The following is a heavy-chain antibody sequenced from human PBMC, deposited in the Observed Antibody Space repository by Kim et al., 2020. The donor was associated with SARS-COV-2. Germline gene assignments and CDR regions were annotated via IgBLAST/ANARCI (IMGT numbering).Heavy chain of an antibody. CDR1: GGSISSSSYY. Sequence: SETLSLTCTVSGGSISSSSYYWGWIRQPPGKGLEWIGSIYYSGSTYYNPSLKSRVTISVDTSKNQFSLKLSSVTAADTAVYYCASQYSSGWYGYLAYYYYGMDVWGQGTTVTVSS. CDR3: ASQYSSGWYGYLAYYYYGMDV. CDR2: IYYSGST. V-gene: IGHV4-39*01. J-gene: IGHJ6*02. D-gene: IGHD6-19*01.